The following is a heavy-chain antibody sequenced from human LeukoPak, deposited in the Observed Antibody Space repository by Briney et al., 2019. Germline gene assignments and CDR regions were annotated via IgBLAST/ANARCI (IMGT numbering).Heavy chain of an antibody. CDR3: ARDGGRETYYYDSSGYYRAFDI. V-gene: IGHV4-38-2*02. Sequence: PSETLSLTCTVSGYSISSGYYWGWIRQPPGKGLEWIGSIYHSGSTYYNPSLKSRVTISVDTSKNQFSLKLSSVTAADTAVYYCARDGGRETYYYDSSGYYRAFDIWGQGTMVTVSS. CDR1: GYSISSGYY. CDR2: IYHSGST. D-gene: IGHD3-22*01. J-gene: IGHJ3*02.